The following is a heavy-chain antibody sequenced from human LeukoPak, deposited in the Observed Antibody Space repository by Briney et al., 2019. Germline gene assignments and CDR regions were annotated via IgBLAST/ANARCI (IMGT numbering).Heavy chain of an antibody. CDR3: ARVVVAATVHYSDY. CDR1: GGSISSYY. V-gene: IGHV4-59*12. J-gene: IGHJ4*02. D-gene: IGHD2-15*01. CDR2: IYYSGST. Sequence: SETLSLTCTVSGGSISSYYWSWIRQPPGKGLEWIGYIYYSGSTNYNPSLKSRVTISVDTSKNQFSLKLSSVTAADTAVYYCARVVVAATVHYSDYWGQGTLVTVSS.